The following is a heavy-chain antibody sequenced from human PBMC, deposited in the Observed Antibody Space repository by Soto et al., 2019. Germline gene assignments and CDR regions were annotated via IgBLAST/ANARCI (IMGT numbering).Heavy chain of an antibody. V-gene: IGHV4-39*01. Sequence: LSLTCTVSGGSISNSRYYWAWIRQPPGKGLEWIGSIYHTGNTYYNPSLRSRVTISVDTSKNQFSLKLTSVTAADTAVYYCARDYYDSSDYTTNWFDPWGQGTLVTVSS. CDR3: ARDYYDSSDYTTNWFDP. D-gene: IGHD3-22*01. CDR1: GGSISNSRYY. J-gene: IGHJ5*02. CDR2: IYHTGNT.